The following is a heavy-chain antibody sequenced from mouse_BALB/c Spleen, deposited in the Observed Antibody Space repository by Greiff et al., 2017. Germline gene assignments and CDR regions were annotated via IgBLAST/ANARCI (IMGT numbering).Heavy chain of an antibody. D-gene: IGHD1-2*01. CDR3: ARCGHYYGLFAY. Sequence: EVQVVESGPSLVKPSQTLSLTCSVTGDSITSGYWNWIRKFPGNKLEYMGYISYSGSTYYNPSLKSRISITRDTSKNQYYLQLNSVTTEDTATYYCARCGHYYGLFAYWGQGTLVTVSA. CDR1: GDSITSGY. J-gene: IGHJ3*01. CDR2: ISYSGST. V-gene: IGHV3-8*02.